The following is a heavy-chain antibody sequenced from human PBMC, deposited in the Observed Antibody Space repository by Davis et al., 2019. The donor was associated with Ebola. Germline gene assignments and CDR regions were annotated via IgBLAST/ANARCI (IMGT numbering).Heavy chain of an antibody. J-gene: IGHJ4*02. CDR2: IKQDGSDK. D-gene: IGHD3-9*01. Sequence: PGGSLRLSCAASGFSFSRYWFHWVRQAPGKGLEWVANIKQDGSDKFYVDSVRGRFTISKDNAKNSLYLQMNSLRAEDTTVYYCARRLRDWSFFDYWGQGTLVTVSS. CDR3: ARRLRDWSFFDY. CDR1: GFSFSRYW. V-gene: IGHV3-7*01.